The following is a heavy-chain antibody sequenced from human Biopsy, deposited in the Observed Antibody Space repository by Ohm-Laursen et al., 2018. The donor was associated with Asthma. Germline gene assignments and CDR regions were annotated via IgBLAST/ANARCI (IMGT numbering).Heavy chain of an antibody. J-gene: IGHJ4*02. D-gene: IGHD6-19*01. CDR1: GFSFSHHS. Sequence: SLRLSCAASGFSFSHHSMNWVRQAPGKGLEWVSCISGNSQYIYFADSLKGRFTISRDNAKNSLYLHMNDLSADDSGVYYCATDSSGWFWGPGTVVAVSS. CDR2: ISGNSQYI. V-gene: IGHV3-21*01. CDR3: ATDSSGWF.